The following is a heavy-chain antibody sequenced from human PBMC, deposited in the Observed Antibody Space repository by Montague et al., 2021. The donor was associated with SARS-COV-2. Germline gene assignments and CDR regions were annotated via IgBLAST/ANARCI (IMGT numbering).Heavy chain of an antibody. J-gene: IGHJ4*01. D-gene: IGHD5-12*01. Sequence: SETLSLTCIVSRDSITNSHWTWIRQPPGKGLEWMTYFLHTGDSNHNPSLRSRITTSVDTAKNQFSLRLRSVTAADSAHYFCARVPDVAKLYDATIDFWGHGTLVTVSS. CDR1: RDSITNSH. CDR2: FLHTGDS. V-gene: IGHV4-59*01. CDR3: ARVPDVAKLYDATIDF.